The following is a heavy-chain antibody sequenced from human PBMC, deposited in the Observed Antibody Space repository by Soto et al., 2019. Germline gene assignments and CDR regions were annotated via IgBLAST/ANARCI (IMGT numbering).Heavy chain of an antibody. J-gene: IGHJ4*02. V-gene: IGHV3-23*03. Sequence: PWGSLRLSCAAFGFTFSSYTMSWVRQAPGKGLEWVAVIYDGGSSKYYADSVKGRFTISRDNSKNTLYLQMNSLRAEDTAVYYCAKDCSRFGAAFDYWGQGTLVTVSS. D-gene: IGHD3-10*01. CDR2: IYDGGSSK. CDR3: AKDCSRFGAAFDY. CDR1: GFTFSSYT.